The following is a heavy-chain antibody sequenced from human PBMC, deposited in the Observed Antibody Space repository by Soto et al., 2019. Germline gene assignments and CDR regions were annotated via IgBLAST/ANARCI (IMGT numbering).Heavy chain of an antibody. V-gene: IGHV3-9*01. CDR2: ISWNSGTI. Sequence: EVQVVESGGGLVQPGRSLRLSCAASGFSFDDYAMHWVRQAPGKGLEWVSGISWNSGTIGYADSVKGRFTISRDNAKTSLYLQMNSLRAEATALYYCAKSTGGTANGMGVWGQGTTVTFSS. CDR1: GFSFDDYA. CDR3: AKSTGGTANGMGV. D-gene: IGHD2-8*02. J-gene: IGHJ6*02.